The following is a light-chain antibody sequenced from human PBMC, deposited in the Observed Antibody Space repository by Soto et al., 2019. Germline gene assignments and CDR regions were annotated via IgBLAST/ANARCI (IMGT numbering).Light chain of an antibody. J-gene: IGLJ1*01. V-gene: IGLV1-51*02. Sequence: QAVLTQPPSVSAAPGQKVTISCSGSSSDIGRNYVSWYKHLPRTAPKLLIYENYKRPSGIPDRFSGSTSGTSATLGITGFQTGDEDDYYCGTCDSILTTFVFGTGTKLTVL. CDR3: GTCDSILTTFV. CDR2: ENY. CDR1: SSDIGRNY.